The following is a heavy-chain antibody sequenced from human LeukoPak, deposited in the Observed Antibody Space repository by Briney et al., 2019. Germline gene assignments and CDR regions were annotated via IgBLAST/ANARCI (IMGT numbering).Heavy chain of an antibody. CDR2: IYYSGST. V-gene: IGHV4-31*03. CDR1: GGSISSADYY. J-gene: IGHJ4*02. D-gene: IGHD3-22*01. CDR3: ARVLRSSGSPDY. Sequence: SQTLSLTCTVSGGSISSADYYWSWIRQHPGKGLEWIGYIYYSGSTYYNPSLKSRVTISVDTSKNQFSLKLSSVTAADAAVYYCARVLRSSGSPDYWGQGTLVTVSS.